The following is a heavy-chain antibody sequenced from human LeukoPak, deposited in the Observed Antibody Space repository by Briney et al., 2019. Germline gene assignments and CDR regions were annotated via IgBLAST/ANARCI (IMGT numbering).Heavy chain of an antibody. CDR2: INHSGST. Sequence: PSETLSLTCAVYGGSFSGYYWNWIRQPPGKGLEWIGEINHSGSTNYNPSLKSRVTISVETAKNQFSLKLSSVTAADTAVYYCARGRGRGSGLKLGMDVWGQGTTVTVSS. CDR3: ARGRGRGSGLKLGMDV. V-gene: IGHV4-34*01. CDR1: GGSFSGYY. D-gene: IGHD3-10*01. J-gene: IGHJ6*02.